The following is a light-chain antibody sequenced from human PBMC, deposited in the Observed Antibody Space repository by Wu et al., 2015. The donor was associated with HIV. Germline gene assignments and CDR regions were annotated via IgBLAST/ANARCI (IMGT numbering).Light chain of an antibody. V-gene: IGKV3-20*01. CDR1: QSVSSDY. CDR2: VAS. CDR3: QQYGSSPWT. Sequence: IVLTQSPGTLSLSPGERATLSCRASQSVSSDYLAWYQQKPGQAPRLLIYVASTRATGIPDRFSGSGSGTDFTLTISRLEPEDFAVYYCQQYGSSPWTFGQGTKVEIK. J-gene: IGKJ1*01.